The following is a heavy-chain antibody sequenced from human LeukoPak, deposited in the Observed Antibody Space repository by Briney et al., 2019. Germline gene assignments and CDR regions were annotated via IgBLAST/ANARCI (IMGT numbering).Heavy chain of an antibody. J-gene: IGHJ4*02. D-gene: IGHD5-24*01. V-gene: IGHV4-59*01. CDR2: ICDNGNT. CDR1: GGSFSPAH. CDR3: ATGRDPYKTGH. Sequence: SETLSLTCAVYGGSFSPAHWSWIRQPPGKGLEWIGVICDNGNTDYNPSLKSRVTISVDTSKSQFSLKLSSLAAADTAVYYCATGRDPYKTGHWGQGTLVTVSS.